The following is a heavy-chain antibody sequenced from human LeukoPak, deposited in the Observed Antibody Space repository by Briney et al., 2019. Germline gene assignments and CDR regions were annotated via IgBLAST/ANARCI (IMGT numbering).Heavy chain of an antibody. V-gene: IGHV3-30*18. J-gene: IGHJ4*02. CDR1: GFTFSSYG. CDR3: AKDFDYYYDSSGYFHY. CDR2: ISYDGSNK. Sequence: GGPLRLSCAASGFTFSSYGMHWVRQAPGKGLEWVAVISYDGSNKYYADSVKGRFTISRDNSKNTLYLQMNSLRAEDTAVYYCAKDFDYYYDSSGYFHYWGQGTLVTVSS. D-gene: IGHD3-22*01.